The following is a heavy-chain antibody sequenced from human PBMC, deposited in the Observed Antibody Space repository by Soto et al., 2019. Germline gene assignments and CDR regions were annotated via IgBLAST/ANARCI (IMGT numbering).Heavy chain of an antibody. CDR1: GYTFTGYY. Sequence: PSVKVSCKASGYTFTGYYMHWVRQAPGQGLEWMGWINPNSGGTNYAQKFQGRVTMTRDTSISTAYMELSRLRSDDTAVYYCARGGSLAAPGAGLDVWGQGTTVTVSS. CDR2: INPNSGGT. J-gene: IGHJ6*02. D-gene: IGHD6-13*01. CDR3: ARGGSLAAPGAGLDV. V-gene: IGHV1-2*02.